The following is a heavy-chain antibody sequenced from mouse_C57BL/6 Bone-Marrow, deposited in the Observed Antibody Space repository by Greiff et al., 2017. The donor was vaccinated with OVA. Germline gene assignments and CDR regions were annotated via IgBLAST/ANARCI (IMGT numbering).Heavy chain of an antibody. V-gene: IGHV1-72*01. J-gene: IGHJ2*01. CDR1: GYTFTSYW. CDR3: AREESSSYGDY. Sequence: QVQLQQPGAELVKPGASVKLSCKASGYTFTSYWMHWVKQRPGRGLEWIGRIGPNSGGTKYTEKFKSRATLTVDKTSSTAYMQLSSLTSEDSAVDYWAREESSSYGDYWGQGTTLTVSS. CDR2: IGPNSGGT. D-gene: IGHD1-1*01.